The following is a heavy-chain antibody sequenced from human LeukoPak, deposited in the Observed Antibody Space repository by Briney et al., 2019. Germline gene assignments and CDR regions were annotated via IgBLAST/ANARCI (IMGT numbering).Heavy chain of an antibody. CDR3: ARVYGEGEYY. V-gene: IGHV4-39*07. CDR2: IYYSGST. Sequence: SETLSLTCTVSGGSISSSSYYWGWIRQPPGKGLEWIGSIYYSGSTYYNPSLKSRVTISVDTSKNQFSLKLSSVTAADTAVYYCARVYGEGEYYWGQGTLVTVSS. CDR1: GGSISSSSYY. D-gene: IGHD3-16*01. J-gene: IGHJ4*02.